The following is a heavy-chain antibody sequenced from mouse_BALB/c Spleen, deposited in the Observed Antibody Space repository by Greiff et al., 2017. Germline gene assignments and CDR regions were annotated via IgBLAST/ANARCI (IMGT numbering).Heavy chain of an antibody. Sequence: QVQLQQSGAELVRPGASVTLSCKASGYTFTDYEMHWVKQTPVHGLEWIGAIDPETGGTAYNQKFKGKATLTADKSSSTAYMELRSLTSEDSAVYYCTRSVDYGNWFAYWGQGTLVTVSA. CDR1: GYTFTDYE. V-gene: IGHV1-15*01. CDR2: IDPETGGT. J-gene: IGHJ3*01. CDR3: TRSVDYGNWFAY. D-gene: IGHD2-1*01.